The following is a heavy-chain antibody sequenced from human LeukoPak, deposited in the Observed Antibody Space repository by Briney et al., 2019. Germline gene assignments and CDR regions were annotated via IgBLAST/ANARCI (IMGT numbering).Heavy chain of an antibody. CDR1: GFTFSHYG. Sequence: GGSLRCSCATSGFTFSHYGMHWVRQAPGKGLKWVAVIWSDGTNRYYGDPVKGRFTISRDNFQRTVYLQMDSLRAEDTAVYYCAKDAQRGFDYSNSLDKWGQGTLVTVSS. CDR2: IWSDGTNR. V-gene: IGHV3-33*06. J-gene: IGHJ4*02. CDR3: AKDAQRGFDYSNSLDK. D-gene: IGHD4-11*01.